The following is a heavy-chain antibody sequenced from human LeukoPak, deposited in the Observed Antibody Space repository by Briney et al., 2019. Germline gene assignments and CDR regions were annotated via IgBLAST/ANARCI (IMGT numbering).Heavy chain of an antibody. V-gene: IGHV4-59*08. D-gene: IGHD2-2*01. J-gene: IGHJ4*02. Sequence: KPSETLSLTCTVSGGSISSYYWSWIRQPPGKGLEWIGYIYYSGSTYYNPSLKSRVTISVDTSKNQFSLKLSSVTAADTAVYYCARGQLLLYFDYWGQGTLVTVSS. CDR1: GGSISSYY. CDR2: IYYSGST. CDR3: ARGQLLLYFDY.